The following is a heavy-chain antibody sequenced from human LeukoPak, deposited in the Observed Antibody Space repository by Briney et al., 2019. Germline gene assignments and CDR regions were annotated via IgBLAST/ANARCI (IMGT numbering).Heavy chain of an antibody. CDR1: GFTFTMYW. D-gene: IGHD2-15*01. J-gene: IGHJ3*02. CDR3: ARSRIASVDI. V-gene: IGHV3-7*01. Sequence: GGSLRLSCAASGFTFTMYWVSWVRQAPGKGREWVANVNENGNEKKYLDSVKGRFTISRDNAKNSLYLQMNSLRAEDTAVYYCARSRIASVDIWGQGTMVTVSS. CDR2: VNENGNEK.